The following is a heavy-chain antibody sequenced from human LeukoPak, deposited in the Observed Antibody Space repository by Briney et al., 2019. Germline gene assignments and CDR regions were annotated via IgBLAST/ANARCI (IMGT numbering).Heavy chain of an antibody. J-gene: IGHJ1*01. D-gene: IGHD3-10*01. CDR2: ISAYNGNT. CDR3: ARDKATLTMVPFHFQH. Sequence: GASVKVSCKASGYTFTSYGISWVRQAPGQGPEWMGWISAYNGNTNYAQKLQGRVTMTTDTSTSTAYMELRSLRSDDTAVYYCARDKATLTMVPFHFQHWGQGTLVTVSS. V-gene: IGHV1-18*01. CDR1: GYTFTSYG.